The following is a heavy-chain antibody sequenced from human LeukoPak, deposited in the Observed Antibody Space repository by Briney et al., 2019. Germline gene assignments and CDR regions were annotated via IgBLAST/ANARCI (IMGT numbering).Heavy chain of an antibody. CDR3: ARSDYHNSGSHTVFDAFDI. V-gene: IGHV4-59*01. CDR2: IDDSGNT. J-gene: IGHJ3*02. D-gene: IGHD3-10*01. Sequence: SETLSLTCTVSGGSISRYYWSWIRRPPGKGLEWVGYIDDSGNTNYNPSLKSQVTISVDKSKNQFSLKLSFVTAADTAMYYCARSDYHNSGSHTVFDAFDIWGQGTRVTVSS. CDR1: GGSISRYY.